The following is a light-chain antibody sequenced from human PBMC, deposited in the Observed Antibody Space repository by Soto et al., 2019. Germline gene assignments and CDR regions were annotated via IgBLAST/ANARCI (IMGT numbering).Light chain of an antibody. CDR2: DTS. Sequence: EIVVPQSPATLSVSPGERVTLSCRASQSVSSSLAWYQQRPGQAPRLLIYDTSTRATGIPARFSGSGSGTEFTLTISSLQSEDFAVYYCQQYNNWWTFGQGTKVDIK. CDR1: QSVSSS. J-gene: IGKJ1*01. CDR3: QQYNNWWT. V-gene: IGKV3-15*01.